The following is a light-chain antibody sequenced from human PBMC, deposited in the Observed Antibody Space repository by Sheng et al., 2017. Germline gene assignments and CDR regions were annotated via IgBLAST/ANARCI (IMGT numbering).Light chain of an antibody. CDR3: QQGYSFPFT. CDR1: EDVGSW. Sequence: DIQMTQSPSSVSASVGDRVIITCRANEDVGSWLAWYQQKAGKAPKLLISVASRLQTGVPSKFSGSGSGTYFTLTISSLQPEDFATYYCQQGYSFPFTFGPGTKVGYQT. CDR2: VAS. J-gene: IGKJ3*01. V-gene: IGKV1-12*01.